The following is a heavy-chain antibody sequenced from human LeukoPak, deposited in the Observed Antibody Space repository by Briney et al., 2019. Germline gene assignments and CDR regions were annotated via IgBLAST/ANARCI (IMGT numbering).Heavy chain of an antibody. CDR3: ARDLKRGYSSGRYSWGTGSSNDF. CDR1: GYTFIGNY. V-gene: IGHV1-18*04. D-gene: IGHD6-19*01. CDR2: ISPYNSNT. Sequence: ASVKVSCKASGYTFIGNYIHWVRQAPGQGLEWMGWISPYNSNTYYAQNLQGRVTMTTDTSTSTTYMELRSLRSDDTAVYYCARDLKRGYSSGRYSWGTGSSNDFWGQGTLVTVSS. J-gene: IGHJ4*02.